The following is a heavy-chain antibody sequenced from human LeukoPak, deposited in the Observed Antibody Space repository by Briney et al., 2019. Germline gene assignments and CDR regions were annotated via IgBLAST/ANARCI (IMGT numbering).Heavy chain of an antibody. Sequence: ASVKVSCKASGYTFTSYAMHWVRQAPGQRLEWMGCINVGNGNTKYSQKLQGRVTITRDTSASTAYMELSSLRSEDTAVYYCASVGGSGWPPFDHWGQGTLVTVSS. CDR1: GYTFTSYA. V-gene: IGHV1-3*01. CDR3: ASVGGSGWPPFDH. D-gene: IGHD6-19*01. CDR2: INVGNGNT. J-gene: IGHJ4*02.